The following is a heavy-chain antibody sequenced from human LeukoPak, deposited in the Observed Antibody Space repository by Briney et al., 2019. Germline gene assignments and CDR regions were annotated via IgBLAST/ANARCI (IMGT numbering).Heavy chain of an antibody. Sequence: PSETLSLTCTVSTYSIRSGYYWAWIRQPPGKGLEWIGSVYHSGRTYYNPSLKSRVTISVDTSKNQFSLNLSSVTAADTAIYYCVRGGTYYLPYWGQGILVTVSS. V-gene: IGHV4-38-2*02. D-gene: IGHD1-26*01. CDR3: VRGGTYYLPY. CDR1: TYSIRSGYY. CDR2: VYHSGRT. J-gene: IGHJ4*02.